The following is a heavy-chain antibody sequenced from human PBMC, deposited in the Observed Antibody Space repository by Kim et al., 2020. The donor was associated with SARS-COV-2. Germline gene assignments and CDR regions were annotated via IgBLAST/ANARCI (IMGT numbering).Heavy chain of an antibody. D-gene: IGHD6-13*01. J-gene: IGHJ4*02. V-gene: IGHV4-31*01. CDR2: T. Sequence: TYYNPSLKDQVTISVDTSKSQFSLKLSSVTAADTAVYYCARAGPHSSRVHWGQGTLVTVSS. CDR3: ARAGPHSSRVH.